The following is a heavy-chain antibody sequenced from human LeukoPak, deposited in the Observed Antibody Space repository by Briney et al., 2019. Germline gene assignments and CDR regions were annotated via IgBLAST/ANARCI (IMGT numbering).Heavy chain of an antibody. D-gene: IGHD6-19*01. CDR1: GFTFISNA. CDR2: ISGSGGNP. V-gene: IGHV3-23*01. CDR3: AKSMRAVAGTVFDY. J-gene: IGHJ4*02. Sequence: GSLGLSWAASGFTFISNAITLVRQAPGEGLGLVSGISGSGGNPYYADSVKGRFTISRDNSKNTLYLQMNSLRAEDTAVYYCAKSMRAVAGTVFDYWGQGTLVTVSS.